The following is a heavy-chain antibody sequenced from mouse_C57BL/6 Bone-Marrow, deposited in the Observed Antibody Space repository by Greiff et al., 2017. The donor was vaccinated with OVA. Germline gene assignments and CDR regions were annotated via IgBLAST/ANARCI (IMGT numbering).Heavy chain of an antibody. J-gene: IGHJ2*01. D-gene: IGHD1-1*01. CDR2: IDPENGDT. V-gene: IGHV14-4*01. CDR3: TTCYGSIYGYFDY. CDR1: GFNIKNDY. Sequence: VQLQQPGAELVRPGASVKLSCTASGFNIKNDYMHWVKQRPEQGLEWIGWIDPENGDTEYASKFQGKATITADTSSNTAYLQLSSLTSEDSAVYYCTTCYGSIYGYFDYWGQGTTLTVSS.